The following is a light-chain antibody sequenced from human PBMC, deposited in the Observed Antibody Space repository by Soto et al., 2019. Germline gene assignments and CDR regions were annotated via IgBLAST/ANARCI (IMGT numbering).Light chain of an antibody. V-gene: IGLV2-14*01. CDR2: DVS. J-gene: IGLJ2*01. CDR1: SSDVGTYNY. CDR3: SSHTGSTVV. Sequence: QSVLTQPASVSGSPGQSITISCTGTSSDVGTYNYVPWYQQHPGKAPKLMIYDVSNRPSGVSNRFSGSKSGNTASLTISGLQAEDEADYYCSSHTGSTVVFGGGTKLTVL.